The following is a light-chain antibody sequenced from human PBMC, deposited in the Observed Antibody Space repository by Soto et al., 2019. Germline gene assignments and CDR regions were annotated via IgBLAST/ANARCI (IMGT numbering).Light chain of an antibody. CDR3: RSFDTRLNPVV. Sequence: QAVVTQPPSVSGAPGQRVTISCTGSSSNIGAGYDVHWYQQFPGTAPKLLIYDNNNRPSGVTDRFSGSKSGTSASLAITGLQAEDEADYYCRSFDTRLNPVVFGAGTKLTVL. CDR1: SSNIGAGYD. J-gene: IGLJ2*01. V-gene: IGLV1-40*01. CDR2: DNN.